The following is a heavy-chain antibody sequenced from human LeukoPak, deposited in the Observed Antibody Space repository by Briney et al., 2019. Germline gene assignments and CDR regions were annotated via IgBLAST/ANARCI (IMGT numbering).Heavy chain of an antibody. CDR1: GGSFSGYY. J-gene: IGHJ5*02. Sequence: KPSETLSLTCVVYGGSFSGYYWSWIRQPPGKGLEWIGEINHSGSTNYNPSLKSRVTISVDTSKNQFSLKLSSVTAADTVVYYCARGGYSGYDFWFDPWGQGTLVTVSS. V-gene: IGHV4-34*01. CDR3: ARGGYSGYDFWFDP. D-gene: IGHD5-12*01. CDR2: INHSGST.